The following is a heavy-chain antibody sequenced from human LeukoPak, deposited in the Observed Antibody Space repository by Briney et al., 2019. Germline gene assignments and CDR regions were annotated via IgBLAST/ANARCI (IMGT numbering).Heavy chain of an antibody. CDR2: IYYSGST. CDR3: ARLRGAVAVDY. CDR1: GGSFSGYY. V-gene: IGHV4-34*01. J-gene: IGHJ4*02. D-gene: IGHD6-19*01. Sequence: SETLSLTCAVYGGSFSGYYWSWIRQPPGKGLEWIGSIYYSGSTYYNPSLKSRVTISVDTSKNQFSLRLSSVTAADTAVYYCARLRGAVAVDYWGQGTLVTVSS.